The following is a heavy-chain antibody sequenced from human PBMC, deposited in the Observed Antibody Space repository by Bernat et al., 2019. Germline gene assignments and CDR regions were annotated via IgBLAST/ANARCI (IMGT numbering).Heavy chain of an antibody. D-gene: IGHD3-10*01. Sequence: EVQVVESGGGLVQPGGSLRLSCAASGFTFSNYWMHWVRQAPGKGLVWVSRIDTDGSRTNYADSVKGRFTISRDNSKNTMYLKMNSLSAEDTAVYYCVREWGSFYGSGTYSYYFDYWGQGTLVTVSS. V-gene: IGHV3-74*01. CDR3: VREWGSFYGSGTYSYYFDY. J-gene: IGHJ4*02. CDR2: IDTDGSRT. CDR1: GFTFSNYW.